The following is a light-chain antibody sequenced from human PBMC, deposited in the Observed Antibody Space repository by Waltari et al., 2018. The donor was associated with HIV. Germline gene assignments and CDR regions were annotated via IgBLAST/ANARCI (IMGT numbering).Light chain of an antibody. CDR2: RNS. CDR1: SSNLGDNY. CDR3: AAWDDSLSGWV. J-gene: IGLJ3*02. V-gene: IGLV1-47*01. Sequence: QSALTQPPSTSGTPGQTVTIPCSGSSSNLGDNYVSWYQQLPGTAPKRLIYRNSQRPSGVRDRFSGSKSGTSASLAINDLRSEDEAEYHCAAWDDSLSGWVFGGGTNLTVL.